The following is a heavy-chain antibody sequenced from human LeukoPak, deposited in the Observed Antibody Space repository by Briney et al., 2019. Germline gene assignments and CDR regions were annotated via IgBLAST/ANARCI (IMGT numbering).Heavy chain of an antibody. Sequence: SETLSLTCAVYGGSFIGYYWSWIRQPPGKGLEWIGEINHFGSTNYNPSLKSRVTISVDTSKNQFSLKLSSVTAADTAFYYCARHLPSPELQFYFDYWGQGTLVTVSS. D-gene: IGHD5-24*01. J-gene: IGHJ4*02. CDR1: GGSFIGYY. CDR2: INHFGST. V-gene: IGHV4-34*01. CDR3: ARHLPSPELQFYFDY.